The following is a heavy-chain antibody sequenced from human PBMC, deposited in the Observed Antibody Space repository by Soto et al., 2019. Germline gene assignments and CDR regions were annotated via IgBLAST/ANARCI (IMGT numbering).Heavy chain of an antibody. D-gene: IGHD2-2*01. V-gene: IGHV4-4*02. CDR2: IYHSGST. Sequence: QVQLQESGPGLVKPSGTLSLTCAVSGGSISSSNWWSWVRQPPGEGLEWIGEIYHSGSTNYNPSLKSRFTISVDKSKNQFYLKLSSVTAADTAVYYCARDHGRDIVVVPAATYGMDVWGQGTTVTVSS. CDR3: ARDHGRDIVVVPAATYGMDV. J-gene: IGHJ6*02. CDR1: GGSISSSNW.